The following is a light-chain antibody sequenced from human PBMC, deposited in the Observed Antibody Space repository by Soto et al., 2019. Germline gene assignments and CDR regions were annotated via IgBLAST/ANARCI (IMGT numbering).Light chain of an antibody. V-gene: IGKV2-30*01. CDR3: MQGTPWPRT. CDR2: KVS. J-gene: IGKJ1*01. CDR1: QSLVYSDGSTY. Sequence: DVVMTQSPLSLPFTLGQPASISCRSIQSLVYSDGSTYLNWFQQRSGQSPRRLIYKVSNRDSGVPNRFSGSGSGANFTLNISRVEAEDVGVYYCMQGTPWPRTFGQGTKGEIK.